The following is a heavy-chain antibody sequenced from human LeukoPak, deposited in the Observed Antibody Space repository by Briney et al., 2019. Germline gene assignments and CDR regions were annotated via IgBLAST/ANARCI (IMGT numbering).Heavy chain of an antibody. CDR1: GGSNSSGGYY. J-gene: IGHJ4*02. D-gene: IGHD5-18*01. V-gene: IGHV4-30-2*01. Sequence: SQTLSLTCTVSGGSNSSGGYYWSWIRQPPGKGLEWIGYIYHSGSTYYNPSLKSRVTISVDRSKNQFSLKLSSVTAADTAVYYYARVSVDTAMASDYWGQGTLVTVSS. CDR3: ARVSVDTAMASDY. CDR2: IYHSGST.